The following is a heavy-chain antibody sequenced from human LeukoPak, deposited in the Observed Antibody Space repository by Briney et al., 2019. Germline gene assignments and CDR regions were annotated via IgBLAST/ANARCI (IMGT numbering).Heavy chain of an antibody. Sequence: SETLSLTCTVSGDSINSLDLWSWVRQPPGKGLEWIGEMYLSGTTHSNPSVKSRVTISIDKSKNQFFLNLRSVTAADTAVYYCACLVGRYISGLYYYYFDYWGQGTLVTVSS. CDR3: ACLVGRYISGLYYYYFDY. V-gene: IGHV4-4*02. CDR2: MYLSGTT. CDR1: GDSINSLDL. D-gene: IGHD1-26*01. J-gene: IGHJ4*02.